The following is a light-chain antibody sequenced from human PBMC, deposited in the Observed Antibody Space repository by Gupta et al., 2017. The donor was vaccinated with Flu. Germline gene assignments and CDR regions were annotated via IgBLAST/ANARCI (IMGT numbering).Light chain of an antibody. V-gene: IGLV1-47*01. CDR2: MSN. Sequence: GSNCVYCDHRLPGTAPKLLIYMSNKRHSVVPERFSGSKSDSSATMSISRIRAEDEADYYCAAWDASRSSSVFGSGTKFTVL. CDR3: AAWDASRSSSV. CDR1: GSNC. J-gene: IGLJ1*01.